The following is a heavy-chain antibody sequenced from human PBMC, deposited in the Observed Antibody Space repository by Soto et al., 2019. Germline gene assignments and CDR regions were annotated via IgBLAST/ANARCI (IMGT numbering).Heavy chain of an antibody. CDR3: ASNADITIFGVVKDY. V-gene: IGHV3-30-3*01. J-gene: IGHJ4*02. Sequence: PGGSLRLSCAASGFTFSSYAMHWVRQAPGKGLEWVAVISYDGSNKYYADSVKGRFTISRDNSKNTLYLQMNSLRAEDTALYYCASNADITIFGVVKDYWGQGTLVTVSS. CDR1: GFTFSSYA. D-gene: IGHD3-3*01. CDR2: ISYDGSNK.